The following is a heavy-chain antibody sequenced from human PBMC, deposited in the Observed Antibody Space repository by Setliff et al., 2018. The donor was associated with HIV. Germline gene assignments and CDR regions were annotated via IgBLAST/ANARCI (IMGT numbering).Heavy chain of an antibody. CDR2: IYNSAST. J-gene: IGHJ4*02. CDR3: ARHSPSDY. V-gene: IGHV4-59*08. Sequence: SETRSLTCTVSGDSISTDYWTWIRQPPGKGLEWIGYIYNSASTSYSPSLKSRVTISVDTSKNQFSLKLSSVTAADTAVYYCARHSPSDYWGQGTLVTVSS. CDR1: GDSISTDY.